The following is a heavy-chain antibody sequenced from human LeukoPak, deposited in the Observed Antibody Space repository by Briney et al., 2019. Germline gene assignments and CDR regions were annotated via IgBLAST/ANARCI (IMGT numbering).Heavy chain of an antibody. D-gene: IGHD3-22*01. Sequence: GSLRLSCAASGFTFSSYAMSWVRQAPGKGLEWVSAISGSGGSTYYADSVKGRFTISRDNSKNTLYLQMNSLRAEDTAVYYCARGGGPYYYEGMGDYWGQGTLVTVSS. CDR2: ISGSGGST. CDR3: ARGGGPYYYEGMGDY. CDR1: GFTFSSYA. V-gene: IGHV3-23*01. J-gene: IGHJ4*02.